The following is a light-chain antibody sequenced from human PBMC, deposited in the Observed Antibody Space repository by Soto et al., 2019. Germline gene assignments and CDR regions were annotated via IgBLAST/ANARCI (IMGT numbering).Light chain of an antibody. CDR1: QNINTW. CDR2: KAS. Sequence: DIQMTQYPSTLSASVGDRDTITCGASQNINTWLAWYQQKTGQAPKLLIYKASSLESGVPSRVSGSGSGTEFSLTISSLKPDDFATYYCQQYNRYPRTFGQGTKVDI. J-gene: IGKJ1*01. CDR3: QQYNRYPRT. V-gene: IGKV1-5*03.